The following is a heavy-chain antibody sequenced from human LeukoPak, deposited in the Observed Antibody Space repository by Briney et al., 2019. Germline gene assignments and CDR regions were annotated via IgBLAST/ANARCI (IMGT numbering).Heavy chain of an antibody. CDR3: AKEDLYGSVKWFDP. V-gene: IGHV3-23*01. D-gene: IGHD3-10*01. Sequence: GGSLRLSCAASGFTFTINAMTWVRQAPGKGLEWVSAISGSGGSTYYADSVKGRFTISRDDSKNTLYLQMSSLRAEDTAVYYCAKEDLYGSVKWFDPWGQGTLVTVSS. J-gene: IGHJ5*02. CDR1: GFTFTINA. CDR2: ISGSGGST.